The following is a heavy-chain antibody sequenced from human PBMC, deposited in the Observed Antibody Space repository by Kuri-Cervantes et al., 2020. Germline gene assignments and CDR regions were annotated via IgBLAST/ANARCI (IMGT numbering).Heavy chain of an antibody. V-gene: IGHV3-74*03. Sequence: GGSLRLSCAGSGYTFSRNWMHWVRQAPGRGLVWVSRMNNDDSSKTYADSVRGRFTISRDNAKNTLYLQMNSLRADDTAVYYCAREIYAGAAYYFDLWGHGTPVTVSS. CDR2: MNNDDSSK. CDR3: AREIYAGAAYYFDL. D-gene: IGHD3-10*01. J-gene: IGHJ4*01. CDR1: GYTFSRNW.